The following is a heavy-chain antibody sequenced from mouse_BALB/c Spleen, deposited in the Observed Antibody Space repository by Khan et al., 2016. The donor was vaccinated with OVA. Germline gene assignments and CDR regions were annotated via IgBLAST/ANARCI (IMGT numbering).Heavy chain of an antibody. CDR1: GFSLTTYG. D-gene: IGHD2-12*01. CDR3: ARNSYIYDFTY. CDR2: IWSGGNT. J-gene: IGHJ3*01. Sequence: QVQLKESGPGLVQPSQSLSITCTVSGFSLTTYGVHWVRQSPGKGLEWLGLIWSGGNTDYNEAFISRLSISKDNSKSQVFFKMSSMQADDTAMYYCARNSYIYDFTYWCQGTLVTVSA. V-gene: IGHV2-2*01.